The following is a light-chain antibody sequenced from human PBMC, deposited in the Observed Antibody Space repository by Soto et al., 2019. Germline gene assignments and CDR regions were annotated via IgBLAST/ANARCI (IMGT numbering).Light chain of an antibody. J-gene: IGKJ4*01. CDR2: GAS. CDR1: QSVSSSY. Sequence: EIVLTQSPGTLSLSPGERATLSCRASQSVSSSYLAWYQQKPGQAPRLLIYGASSRATGIPDRFSGSGSGTDFTLTISRLEPEDFAVYYCQQYPNSPLTFAGGTKVEF. CDR3: QQYPNSPLT. V-gene: IGKV3-20*01.